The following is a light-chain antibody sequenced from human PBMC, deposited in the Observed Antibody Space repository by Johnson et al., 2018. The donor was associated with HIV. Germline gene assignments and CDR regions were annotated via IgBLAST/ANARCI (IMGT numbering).Light chain of an antibody. CDR2: ENN. J-gene: IGLJ1*01. CDR3: GTWDSSLSAGV. CDR1: SSNIGKNY. V-gene: IGLV1-51*02. Sequence: SVLTQPPSVSAAPGQKVIISCSGSSSNIGKNYVSWYQQVPGTAPKLLIYENNKRPSGIPDRFSGSKSGTSATLGITGLPTGDEADYYCGTWDSSLSAGVFGTGTEVTVL.